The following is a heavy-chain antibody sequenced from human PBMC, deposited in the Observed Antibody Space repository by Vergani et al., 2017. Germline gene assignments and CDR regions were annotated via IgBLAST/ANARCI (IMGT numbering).Heavy chain of an antibody. CDR1: GFALNRHA. D-gene: IGHD2-2*02. Sequence: QVQLVESGGGVVQPGTSLRLSCVVSGFALNRHAMYWVRQAPGKGLWWVVGISFDGTNEYYPDLVKGRFTISRDIAKNTLYLQVRSLRLEDTGVYHCVRDRGLCAGGRCYTEAWDYWGQGTPVTVSS. V-gene: IGHV3-30-3*01. CDR2: ISFDGTNE. CDR3: VRDRGLCAGGRCYTEAWDY. J-gene: IGHJ4*02.